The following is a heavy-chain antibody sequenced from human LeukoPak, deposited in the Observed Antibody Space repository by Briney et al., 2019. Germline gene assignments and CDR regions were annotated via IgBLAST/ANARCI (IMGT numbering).Heavy chain of an antibody. CDR2: INPSLGST. V-gene: IGHV1-46*01. CDR3: ARETVVSTAMLSLDY. Sequence: GASVKVSCKASGYTFINYAMNWVRQAPGQGLEWMGIINPSLGSTSYAQKFQGRVIMTRDMSTNTVYMELSSLKSDDTAVYYCARETVVSTAMLSLDYWGQETLVAVSS. CDR1: GYTFINYA. D-gene: IGHD5-18*01. J-gene: IGHJ4*02.